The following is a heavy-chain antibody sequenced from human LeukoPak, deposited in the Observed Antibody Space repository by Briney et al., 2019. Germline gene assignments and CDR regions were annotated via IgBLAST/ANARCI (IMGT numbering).Heavy chain of an antibody. D-gene: IGHD6-13*01. J-gene: IGHJ2*01. CDR3: ARVYYSNSYDYWYFDL. Sequence: SETLSLTCNVSGGSITTYYWSWIRQPPGKGLEWIGDIYYSGSTNYNASLKSRVTISVDTSKNQFSLKLTSVTAADTAVYYCARVYYSNSYDYWYFDLWGRGTLVTVSS. CDR1: GGSITTYY. V-gene: IGHV4-59*01. CDR2: IYYSGST.